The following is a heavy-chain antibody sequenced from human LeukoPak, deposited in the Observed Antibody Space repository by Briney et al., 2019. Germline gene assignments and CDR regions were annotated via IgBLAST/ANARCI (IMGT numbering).Heavy chain of an antibody. V-gene: IGHV3-48*03. CDR1: GFTFSSYV. CDR3: ARSEMATILGFDY. Sequence: PGGSLRLSCAASGFTFSSYVMSWVRQAPGKGLEWVSYISSSGSTIYYADSVKGRFTISRDNAKNSLYLQMNSLSAEDTAVYYCARSEMATILGFDYWGQGTLVTVSS. CDR2: ISSSGSTI. J-gene: IGHJ4*02. D-gene: IGHD5-24*01.